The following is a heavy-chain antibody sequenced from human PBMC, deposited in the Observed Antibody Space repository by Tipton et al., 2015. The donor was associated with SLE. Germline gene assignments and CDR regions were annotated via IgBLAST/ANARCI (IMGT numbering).Heavy chain of an antibody. Sequence: SLRLSCAASGFTFTDASMHWVRQAPGKGLEWVGRIETKADGGTTDYAAPVKGRFTISRDDSKNMVYLQMSSLKTEDTAVYYCITVLRANWFDPWGQGTLVTVSS. J-gene: IGHJ5*02. CDR1: GFTFTDAS. V-gene: IGHV3-15*04. CDR2: IETKADGGTT. CDR3: ITVLRANWFDP.